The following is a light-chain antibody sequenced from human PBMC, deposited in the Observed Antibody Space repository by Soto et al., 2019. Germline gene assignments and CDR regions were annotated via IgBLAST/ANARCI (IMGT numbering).Light chain of an antibody. J-gene: IGKJ1*01. V-gene: IGKV1-5*02. CDR2: DAS. Sequence: DIQMTQSPSTLSASVGDRVTIICRASQSISTWLARYQLKPGKAPKLLIYDASALEGGVPSRFSGIGSGTEFTLTISGLQPDDFATYYCQHSWTFGQGTKVDIK. CDR1: QSISTW. CDR3: QHSWT.